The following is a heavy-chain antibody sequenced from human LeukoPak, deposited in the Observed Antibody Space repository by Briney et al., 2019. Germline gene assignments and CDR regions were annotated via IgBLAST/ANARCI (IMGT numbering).Heavy chain of an antibody. CDR2: IIPIFGTA. D-gene: IGHD6-13*01. CDR1: GGTFSSYA. CDR3: ARVRDSSSWYYFDY. V-gene: IGHV1-69*05. Sequence: GASVKVSCKASGGTFSSYAISWVRQAPGQGLEWMGGIIPIFGTANYTQKFQGRVTITTDESTSTAYMELSSLRSEDTAVYYCARVRDSSSWYYFDYWGQGTLVTASS. J-gene: IGHJ4*02.